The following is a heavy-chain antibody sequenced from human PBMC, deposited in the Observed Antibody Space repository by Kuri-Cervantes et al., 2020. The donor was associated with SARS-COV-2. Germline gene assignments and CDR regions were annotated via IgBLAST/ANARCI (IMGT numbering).Heavy chain of an antibody. V-gene: IGHV3-48*01. J-gene: IGHJ4*02. CDR3: ATLVGARPN. D-gene: IGHD1-26*01. CDR1: GFPLGTYA. CDR2: ISSSSSTI. Sequence: GESLKISCAASGFPLGTYALTWVRQAPGKGLEWVSYISSSSSTIYYADSVKGRFTISRDNAKNSLYLQMNSLRAEDTALYYCATLVGARPNWGQGTLVTVSS.